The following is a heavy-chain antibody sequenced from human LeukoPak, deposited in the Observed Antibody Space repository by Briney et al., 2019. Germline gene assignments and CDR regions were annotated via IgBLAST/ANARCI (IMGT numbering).Heavy chain of an antibody. D-gene: IGHD2-2*01. CDR2: INPSGGST. Sequence: ASVKVSCKASGYTFTSYYMHWVRQAPGQGLEWMGIINPSGGSTSYAQKSQGRVTMTRDMSTSTVYMELSSLRSEDTAVYYCARRANEVVVPAAIWTYYYMDVWGKGTTVTVSS. J-gene: IGHJ6*03. CDR3: ARRANEVVVPAAIWTYYYMDV. V-gene: IGHV1-46*01. CDR1: GYTFTSYY.